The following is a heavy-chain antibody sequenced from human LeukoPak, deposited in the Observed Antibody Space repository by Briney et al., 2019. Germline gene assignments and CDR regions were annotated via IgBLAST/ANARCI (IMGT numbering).Heavy chain of an antibody. J-gene: IGHJ4*02. CDR3: AGVHGYSVGIYYFDF. Sequence: ASVKVSCKASGYTFTSYAISWVRQAPGQGLEWMGWISTYNGNTKYVEKFQGRVTMTTDTSTSTAYMEVRSLRSDDTAVYYCAGVHGYSVGIYYFDFWGQGTLVTVSS. V-gene: IGHV1-18*01. CDR1: GYTFTSYA. CDR2: ISTYNGNT. D-gene: IGHD5/OR15-5a*01.